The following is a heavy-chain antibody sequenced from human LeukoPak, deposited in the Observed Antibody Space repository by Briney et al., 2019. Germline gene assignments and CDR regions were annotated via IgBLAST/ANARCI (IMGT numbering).Heavy chain of an antibody. CDR2: INPSGGST. J-gene: IGHJ4*02. CDR1: AYTFTIYY. CDR3: ARDRNVGTIRLLGWLFPLLY. V-gene: IGHV1-46*03. Sequence: GASVKVCCKASAYTFTIYYMHWVRQAPGQGLEWMGIINPSGGSTNYAQKFQGRVTMTRDTTTSTVYMELSSLRSEDTAVYYCARDRNVGTIRLLGWLFPLLYWGQGTLVTVSS. D-gene: IGHD3-3*01.